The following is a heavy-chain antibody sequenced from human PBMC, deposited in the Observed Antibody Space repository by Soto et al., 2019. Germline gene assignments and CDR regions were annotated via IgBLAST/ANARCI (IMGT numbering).Heavy chain of an antibody. CDR1: GGSVSSGSYY. J-gene: IGHJ4*02. CDR2: LYYSGST. Sequence: SETLSLTCTVSGGSVSSGSYYWSWIRQPPGKGLEWIGYLYYSGSTNYNPSLKSRVTISVDTSKNQFSLKLSSVTAADTAVYYCARVGHSYYDFWSGYYYYFDYWGQGTLVTVSS. CDR3: ARVGHSYYDFWSGYYYYFDY. V-gene: IGHV4-61*01. D-gene: IGHD3-3*01.